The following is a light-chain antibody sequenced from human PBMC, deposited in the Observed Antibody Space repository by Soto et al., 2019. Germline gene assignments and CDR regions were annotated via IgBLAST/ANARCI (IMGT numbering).Light chain of an antibody. CDR3: QQYYRAPRT. Sequence: DIVMTQSPDSLAVSLGERATINCTSGRSLFYSPHNKSYLAWYQQKVGQPPQMLIYWASTRESGVPDRFRGSASGTDFTLTISSLQADDVAVYHCQQYYRAPRTFGQGTKVE. V-gene: IGKV4-1*01. CDR2: WAS. J-gene: IGKJ2*01. CDR1: RSLFYSPHNKSY.